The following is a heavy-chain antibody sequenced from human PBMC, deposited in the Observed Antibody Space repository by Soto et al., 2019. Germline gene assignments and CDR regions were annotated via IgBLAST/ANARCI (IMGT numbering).Heavy chain of an antibody. CDR1: GGSISSGDYS. J-gene: IGHJ4*02. D-gene: IGHD1-7*01. CDR2: IYYSGST. V-gene: IGHV4-30-4*01. Sequence: QVQLQESGPGLVKPSQTLSLTCTVSGGSISSGDYSWSWIRQPPGKGLEWIGYIYYSGSTYYNPSLKSRVTISVDTSKNQFSLKLSSVTAADTAVYYCARVRYNWNYGLYYFDYWGQGTRVTVSS. CDR3: ARVRYNWNYGLYYFDY.